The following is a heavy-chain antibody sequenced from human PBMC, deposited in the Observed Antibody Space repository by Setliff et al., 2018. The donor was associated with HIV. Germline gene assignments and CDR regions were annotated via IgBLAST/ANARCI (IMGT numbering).Heavy chain of an antibody. CDR3: ARRTLITGYDY. Sequence: LSLTCTVSGDSIRGYYWSWIRQPPGKGLEWMGYVFYTGFAAYNPSLKSRLTISVDTSKNQFSLKLSSVTAADTAVYYCARRTLITGYDYWGQGTLVTVSS. CDR2: VFYTGFA. J-gene: IGHJ4*02. CDR1: GDSIRGYY. D-gene: IGHD3-16*01. V-gene: IGHV4-59*08.